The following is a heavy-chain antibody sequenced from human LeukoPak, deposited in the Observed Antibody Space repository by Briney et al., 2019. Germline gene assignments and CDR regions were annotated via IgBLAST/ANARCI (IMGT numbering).Heavy chain of an antibody. V-gene: IGHV3-49*04. CDR2: IRSKAYGGTT. Sequence: QPGRSLRLSCTASGFTFGDYAMSWVCQAPGKGLEWVGFIRSKAYGGTTEYAASVKGRFTISRDDSKSIAYLQMNSLETEDTAVYYCVRVVTRVIFDYWGQGTLVTVSS. CDR1: GFTFGDYA. D-gene: IGHD5-18*01. J-gene: IGHJ4*02. CDR3: VRVVTRVIFDY.